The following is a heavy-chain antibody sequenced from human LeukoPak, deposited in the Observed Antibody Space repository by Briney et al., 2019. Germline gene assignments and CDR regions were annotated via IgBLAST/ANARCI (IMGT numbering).Heavy chain of an antibody. D-gene: IGHD2-21*02. V-gene: IGHV4-59*01. CDR3: ARVVRGVVTSNWFDP. CDR2: VASSGTS. CDR1: GDSLNTYY. Sequence: SETLSLTCTVSGDSLNTYYWTWIRQTPGKELEWSGFVASSGTSNYNPSLKSRVSISIDTSKNQFSLALTSVTPADTAVYYCARVVRGVVTSNWFDPWGQGTLVSVCS. J-gene: IGHJ5*02.